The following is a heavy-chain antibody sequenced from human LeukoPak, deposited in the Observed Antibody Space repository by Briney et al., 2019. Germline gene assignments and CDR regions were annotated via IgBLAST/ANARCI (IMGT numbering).Heavy chain of an antibody. D-gene: IGHD6-13*01. J-gene: IGHJ4*02. CDR1: GFAFSTYA. CDR2: ISDSGDRT. Sequence: GGSLRLSCEASGFAFSTYAMSGVAKAQGRGWEGVSSISDSGDRTYYADSVKGRFTISRDNSRNTLYLQMNSLGAENTAIFYCAKLAGDWQQLPYWGQGTLVTVSS. CDR3: AKLAGDWQQLPY. V-gene: IGHV3-23*01.